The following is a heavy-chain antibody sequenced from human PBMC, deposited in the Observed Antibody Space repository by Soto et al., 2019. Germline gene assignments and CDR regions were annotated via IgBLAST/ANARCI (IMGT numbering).Heavy chain of an antibody. J-gene: IGHJ3*01. CDR1: GGTFSSYT. D-gene: IGHD6-6*01. CDR3: ARASLEYSSPAGAFEV. V-gene: IGHV1-69*02. CDR2: IIPILGIA. Sequence: ASVKVSCKASGGTFSSYTISWVRQAPGQGLEWMGRIIPILGIANYAQKFQGRVTITADKSTSTAYMELSSLRSEDTAVYYCARASLEYSSPAGAFEVWGKGKMVTVPS.